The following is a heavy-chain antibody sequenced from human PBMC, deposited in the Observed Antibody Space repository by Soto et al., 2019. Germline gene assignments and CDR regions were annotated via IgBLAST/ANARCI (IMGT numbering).Heavy chain of an antibody. Sequence: ASVKVSCKASGYTFTSYGISWVRQAPGQGLEWMGWISAYNGNTNYAQKLQGRVTMTTDTSTSTAYMELRSLRSDDTAVYYCSREYGVATGKLVRTYFYGMYVWGQGTTVTVSS. CDR3: SREYGVATGKLVRTYFYGMYV. J-gene: IGHJ6*02. D-gene: IGHD5-12*01. CDR2: ISAYNGNT. CDR1: GYTFTSYG. V-gene: IGHV1-18*01.